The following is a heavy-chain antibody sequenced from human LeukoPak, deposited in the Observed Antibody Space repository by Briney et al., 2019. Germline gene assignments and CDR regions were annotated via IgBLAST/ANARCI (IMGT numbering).Heavy chain of an antibody. Sequence: WGSLTLSCAASGFTFSSYEMNWVRQAPGKGLEWVSYISSSGSTIYYADSVKGRFTISRDNAKNSLYLQMNSLRAEDTAVYYCARLLYYGMDVWGQGTTVTVSS. CDR3: ARLLYYGMDV. V-gene: IGHV3-48*03. CDR1: GFTFSSYE. CDR2: ISSSGSTI. J-gene: IGHJ6*02.